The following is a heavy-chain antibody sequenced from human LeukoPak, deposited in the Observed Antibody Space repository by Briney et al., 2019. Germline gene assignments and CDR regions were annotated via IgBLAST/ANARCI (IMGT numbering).Heavy chain of an antibody. CDR1: GFTFSTYS. J-gene: IGHJ4*02. CDR3: ASPLDY. V-gene: IGHV3-21*05. CDR2: ISGSSDDI. Sequence: GGSLRLSCTASGFTFSTYSMNWVRQAPGKGLEGVSYISGSSDDIYYADSVKGRFTISRDNDKNTLFLQMHSLRVEDTAVYYCASPLDYWGQGTLVTVSS.